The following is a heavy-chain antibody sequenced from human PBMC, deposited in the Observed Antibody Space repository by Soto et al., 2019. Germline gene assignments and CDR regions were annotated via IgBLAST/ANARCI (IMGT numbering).Heavy chain of an antibody. Sequence: GGSLRLSCAASGFTFSSYAMSWVRQAPGKGLDWVSSISGSGGSTYYADSVKGRFTISRDNSKNTLYLQMNSLRAEDTAVYYCAKQAPYSNSWYEIDHWGQGTLVTVSS. CDR1: GFTFSSYA. CDR2: ISGSGGST. J-gene: IGHJ4*02. D-gene: IGHD6-13*01. V-gene: IGHV3-23*01. CDR3: AKQAPYSNSWYEIDH.